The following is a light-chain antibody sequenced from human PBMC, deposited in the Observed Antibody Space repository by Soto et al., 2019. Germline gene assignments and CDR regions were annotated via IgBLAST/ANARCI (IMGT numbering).Light chain of an antibody. CDR3: CSYAGSSTLV. Sequence: QSALTQPASVSGSPGQSITISCTGTSSDVGSYNLVSWYLQHPGKAPKLMIYEVSERPSGVSNRFSGSKSGNXASLTISGLQAEDEADYYCCSYAGSSTLVFGGGTKVTVL. J-gene: IGLJ2*01. CDR1: SSDVGSYNL. CDR2: EVS. V-gene: IGLV2-23*02.